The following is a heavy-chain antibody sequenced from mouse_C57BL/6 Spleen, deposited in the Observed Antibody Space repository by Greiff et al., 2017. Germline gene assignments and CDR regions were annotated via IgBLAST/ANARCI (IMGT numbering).Heavy chain of an antibody. D-gene: IGHD2-12*01. CDR1: GYTFTSYW. V-gene: IGHV1-52*01. Sequence: QVQLQQPGAELVRPGSSVKLSCKASGYTFTSYWMHWVKQRPIQGLEWIGNIDPSDSETNYNQKFKDKATLTVDKSSSTAYMQLSSLTSEDSAVYYCARSDCSYAGRWYLDDWGTGTSVTVSS. CDR3: ARSDCSYAGRWYLDD. CDR2: IDPSDSET. J-gene: IGHJ1*03.